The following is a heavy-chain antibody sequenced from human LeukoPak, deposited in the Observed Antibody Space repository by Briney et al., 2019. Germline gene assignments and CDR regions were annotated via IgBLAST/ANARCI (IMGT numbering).Heavy chain of an antibody. CDR3: GKSRFQGTNYDY. D-gene: IGHD4/OR15-4a*01. V-gene: IGHV3-23*05. CDR2: IYGSGGST. CDR1: GFTFSSYA. J-gene: IGHJ4*02. Sequence: GGSLRLSCAASGFTFSSYAMSWVRQAPGKGLEWVSGIYGSGGSTYYADSVKGRFTISRDNSKNTLFLQMNSLRAEDTAVYYCGKSRFQGTNYDYWGQGTLVTVSS.